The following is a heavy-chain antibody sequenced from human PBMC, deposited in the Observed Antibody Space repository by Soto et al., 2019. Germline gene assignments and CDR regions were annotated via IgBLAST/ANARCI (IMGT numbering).Heavy chain of an antibody. CDR1: GFTFTNSA. D-gene: IGHD2-21*02. Sequence: SVKVSCKTSGFTFTNSAVQWVRQARGQRLEWIGWIIVASGRTNYAREVQERVTISRDTSTSTAYMELSGLRSEDTAVHYCVAELYSGGGCCSFDFWGQGTMVTVSS. CDR3: VAELYSGGGCCSFDF. CDR2: IIVASGRT. V-gene: IGHV1-58*01. J-gene: IGHJ3*01.